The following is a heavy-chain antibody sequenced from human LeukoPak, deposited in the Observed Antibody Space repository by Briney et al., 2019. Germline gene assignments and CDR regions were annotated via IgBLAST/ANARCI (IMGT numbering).Heavy chain of an antibody. CDR2: IYIGGGT. J-gene: IGHJ4*02. Sequence: PGRSLRPSCAASAPTVSSNYMSWVRQAPGKGLKWVSVIYIGGGTSYADSVKGRSTISRDNSKNTLYLQMNSLRAEDTAVYYCARDNSGYIDYWGQGTLVTVSS. CDR3: ARDNSGYIDY. CDR1: APTVSSNY. V-gene: IGHV3-53*01. D-gene: IGHD3-22*01.